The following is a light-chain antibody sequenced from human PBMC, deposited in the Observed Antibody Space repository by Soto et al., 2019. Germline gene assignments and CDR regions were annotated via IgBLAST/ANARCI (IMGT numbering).Light chain of an antibody. CDR2: GAS. CDR3: QQYGSSSLT. V-gene: IGKV3-20*01. CDR1: QSVSSSY. Sequence: EIVMTQSPATLSVSPGETATLSCRASQSVSSSYLAWYQQKPGQAPRLLIYGASSRATGIPDRFSGSGSGTDFTLTISRLEPEDFAVYYCQQYGSSSLTFGGGTKVDIK. J-gene: IGKJ4*01.